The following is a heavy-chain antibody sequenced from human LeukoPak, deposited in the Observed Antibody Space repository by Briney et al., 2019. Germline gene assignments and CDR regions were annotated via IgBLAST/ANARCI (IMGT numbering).Heavy chain of an antibody. CDR3: ARAVGPFDY. D-gene: IGHD3-16*01. CDR2: ISGDGGNT. V-gene: IGHV3-43*02. J-gene: IGHJ4*02. CDR1: GFTFDDHA. Sequence: GGPLRLSCSASGFTFDDHAMHWVPQAPGKGLEGVSLISGDGGNTYYADSVKSRFTISRDNSKNTVYLQMNTLRDEDTAVYYCARAVGPFDYWGQGTLVTVSS.